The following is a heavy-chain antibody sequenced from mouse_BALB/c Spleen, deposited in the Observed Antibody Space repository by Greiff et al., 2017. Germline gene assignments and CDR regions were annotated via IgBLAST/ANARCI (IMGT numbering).Heavy chain of an antibody. V-gene: IGHV3-2*02. Sequence: EVHLVESGPGLVKPSQSLSLTCTVTGYSITSDYAWNWIRQFPGNKLEWMGYISYSGSTSYNPSLKSRISITRDTSKNQFFLQLNSVTTEDTATYYCARADGYSSWFAYWGQGTLVTVSA. CDR3: ARADGYSSWFAY. CDR1: GYSITSDYA. J-gene: IGHJ3*01. D-gene: IGHD2-3*01. CDR2: ISYSGST.